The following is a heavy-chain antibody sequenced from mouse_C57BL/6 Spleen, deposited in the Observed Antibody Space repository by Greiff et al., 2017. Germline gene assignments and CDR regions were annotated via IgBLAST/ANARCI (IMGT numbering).Heavy chain of an antibody. V-gene: IGHV1-80*01. D-gene: IGHD2-5*01. CDR3: ARRTSYYSNSDYAMDY. Sequence: QVQLQQSGAELVKPGASVKISCKASGYAFSSYWMNWVKQRPGKGLEWIGQIYPGDGDTNYNGKFKGKATLTADKSSSTAYMQLSSLTSEDSAVYFCARRTSYYSNSDYAMDYWGQGTSVTVSS. CDR2: IYPGDGDT. CDR1: GYAFSSYW. J-gene: IGHJ4*01.